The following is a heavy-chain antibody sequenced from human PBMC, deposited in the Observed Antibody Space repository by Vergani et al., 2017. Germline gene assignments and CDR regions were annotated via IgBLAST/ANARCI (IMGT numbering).Heavy chain of an antibody. CDR2: ISYDGSNK. J-gene: IGHJ4*02. Sequence: QVQLVESGGGVVQPGRSLRLSCAASGFTFSSYAMHWVRQAPGKGLEWVAVISYDGSNKYYAASVKGRFTISRDNSKNTLYLQMNSLRAEDTAVYYCARTQYSSGWYPFDYWGQGTLVTVSS. CDR3: ARTQYSSGWYPFDY. CDR1: GFTFSSYA. D-gene: IGHD6-19*01. V-gene: IGHV3-30-3*01.